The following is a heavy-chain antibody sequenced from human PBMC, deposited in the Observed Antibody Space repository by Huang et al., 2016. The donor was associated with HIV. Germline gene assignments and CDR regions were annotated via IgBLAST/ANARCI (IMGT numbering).Heavy chain of an antibody. CDR1: GGRFGNYG. Sequence: GAEVRNPGSTVRVPCKALGGRFGNYGISWGRQAPGQGLEWMGGIIPVFGTTTYAQKFQGRVTVTADESTSTAYMELNSMRSEDTAVYYCARQLYDSTGYLLGARLLDWGQGTLVTVSS. J-gene: IGHJ4*02. V-gene: IGHV1-69*01. D-gene: IGHD3-22*01. CDR3: ARQLYDSTGYLLGARLLD. CDR2: IIPVFGTT.